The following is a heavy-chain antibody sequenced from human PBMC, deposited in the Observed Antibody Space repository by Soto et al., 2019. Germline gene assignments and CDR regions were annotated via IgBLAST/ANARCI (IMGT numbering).Heavy chain of an antibody. CDR3: ARDRTDSGYYTNWLDP. D-gene: IGHD3-22*01. CDR1: GGTFGSDA. V-gene: IGHV1-69*06. CDR2: IIPIFGTT. Sequence: SVKVSCKASGGTFGSDAITWVRQAPGQGLEWVGRIIPIFGTTNYAQNLQGRVTISADKSTLTSYMELHSLTSDDTALYYCARDRTDSGYYTNWLDPWGQGTQVTVPQ. J-gene: IGHJ5*02.